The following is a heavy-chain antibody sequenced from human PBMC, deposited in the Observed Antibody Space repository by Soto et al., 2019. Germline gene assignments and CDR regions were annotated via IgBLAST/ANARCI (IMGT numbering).Heavy chain of an antibody. Sequence: SETLSLTCTFSAGSISSSSYYWGWIRQPPGKGLEWIGSIYYSGSTYYNPSLKSRVTISVDTSKNQFSLKLSSVTAADTAVYYCARRDGDYVWYFDLWGRGTLVTVSS. CDR1: AGSISSSSYY. D-gene: IGHD4-17*01. CDR3: ARRDGDYVWYFDL. V-gene: IGHV4-39*01. J-gene: IGHJ2*01. CDR2: IYYSGST.